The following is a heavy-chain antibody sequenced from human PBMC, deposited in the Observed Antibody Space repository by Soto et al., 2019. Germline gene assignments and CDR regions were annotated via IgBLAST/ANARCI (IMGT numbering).Heavy chain of an antibody. Sequence: EVQLLESGGGLVQPGGSLRLSCAASGFIFTSYALTWVRQAPGKGLDWVSGISGRGDTIPYADSVKGRFAISRANAQNTLYLQMNSLKSEDTAVYYCAKHRYCSGEFSEGFANWGQGTLVSVSS. D-gene: IGHD2-15*01. CDR3: AKHRYCSGEFSEGFAN. J-gene: IGHJ4*02. CDR2: ISGRGDTI. V-gene: IGHV3-23*01. CDR1: GFIFTSYA.